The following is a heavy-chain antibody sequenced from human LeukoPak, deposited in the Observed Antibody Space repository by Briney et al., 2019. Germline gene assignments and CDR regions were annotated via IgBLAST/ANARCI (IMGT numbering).Heavy chain of an antibody. V-gene: IGHV1-3*01. CDR1: GYTFTSYA. Sequence: SVKVSCKASGYTFTSYAMHWVRQAPGQRLEWMGWINAGNGNTKYSQKFQGRVTITRDTSASTAYMELSSLRSEDTAVYYCARDPHPVRYYDSSGYFDYWGQGTLVTVSS. CDR3: ARDPHPVRYYDSSGYFDY. J-gene: IGHJ4*02. D-gene: IGHD3-22*01. CDR2: INAGNGNT.